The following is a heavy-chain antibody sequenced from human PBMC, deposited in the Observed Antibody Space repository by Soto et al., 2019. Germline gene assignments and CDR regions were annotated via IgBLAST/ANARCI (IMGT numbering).Heavy chain of an antibody. CDR2: INPLFRTA. D-gene: IGHD3-3*01. Sequence: GASVKVSCKAYGDNPSNYVISWLRQAPGQGLEWMGGINPLFRTANYPPKFQGRVTITADESSSTAFMELSSLRSDDTAVYYCARDNGNAFLGYFDSWGQGTLVTVSS. V-gene: IGHV1-69*13. J-gene: IGHJ4*02. CDR1: GDNPSNYV. CDR3: ARDNGNAFLGYFDS.